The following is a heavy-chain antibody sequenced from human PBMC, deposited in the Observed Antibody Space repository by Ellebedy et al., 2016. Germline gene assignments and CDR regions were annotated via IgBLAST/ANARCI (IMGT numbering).Heavy chain of an antibody. D-gene: IGHD6-13*01. CDR2: IYYSGST. Sequence: SETLSLXXTVSGGSISSYYWSWIRQPPGKGLEWIGYIYYSGSTNYNPSLKSRVTISVDTSKNQFSLKLSSVTAADTAVYYCAGSIAAAGTFWFDPWGQGTLVTVSS. CDR3: AGSIAAAGTFWFDP. V-gene: IGHV4-59*12. J-gene: IGHJ5*02. CDR1: GGSISSYY.